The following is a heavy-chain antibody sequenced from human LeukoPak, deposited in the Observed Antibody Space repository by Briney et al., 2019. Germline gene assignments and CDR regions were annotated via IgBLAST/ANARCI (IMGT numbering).Heavy chain of an antibody. J-gene: IGHJ6*03. V-gene: IGHV1-2*02. CDR2: INPTSGGT. Sequence: ASVKVSCKASGYTFSSYSISWVRQAPGQGLEWMGWINPTSGGTNYAQKFQGRVTMTRDTSISTAYMELSRLRSDDTAVYSCARGVTARGFYYYMDIWGRGTTVTISS. CDR3: ARGVTARGFYYYMDI. D-gene: IGHD2-21*02. CDR1: GYTFSSYS.